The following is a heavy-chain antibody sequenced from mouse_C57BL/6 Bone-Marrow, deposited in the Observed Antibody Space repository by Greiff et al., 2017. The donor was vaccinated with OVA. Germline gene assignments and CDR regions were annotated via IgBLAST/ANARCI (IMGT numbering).Heavy chain of an antibody. CDR1: GYTFTDYE. V-gene: IGHV1-15*01. J-gene: IGHJ2*01. CDR2: IDPETGGT. CDR3: TRDGDY. Sequence: VKLVESGAELVRPGASVTLSCKASGYTFTDYEMHWVKQTPVHGLEWIGAIDPETGGTAYNQKFKGKALLTADTSSSTAYMELRSLTDEDSAVYYCTRDGDYWGQGTTLTVSS.